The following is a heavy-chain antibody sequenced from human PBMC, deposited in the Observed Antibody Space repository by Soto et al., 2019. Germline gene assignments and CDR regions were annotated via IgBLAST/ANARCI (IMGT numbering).Heavy chain of an antibody. J-gene: IGHJ5*02. Sequence: QVQLVQSGAEVKKPGSSVKVSCKASGGTFSSYAISWGRQAPGQGLEWMGGITPIFGTANYAQQFKGRVTIAADESTSTADMELSSLRSEDTAVYYCARCRGWSPPRNWFDPWGQGTLVTVSS. CDR2: ITPIFGTA. D-gene: IGHD6-19*01. CDR1: GGTFSSYA. V-gene: IGHV1-69*01. CDR3: ARCRGWSPPRNWFDP.